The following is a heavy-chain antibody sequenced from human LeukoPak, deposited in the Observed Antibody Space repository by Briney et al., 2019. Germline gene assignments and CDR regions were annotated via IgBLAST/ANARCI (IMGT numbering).Heavy chain of an antibody. CDR3: ARGGSGEMATIVHY. CDR1: GGSFSGYY. CDR2: INHSGST. J-gene: IGHJ4*02. Sequence: AETLTLTCAVYGGSFSGYYWSWIRQPPGKGLEWLGEINHSGSTNYNPSLKSRVTISVDSSKNQFPLKLSSVTAADTAVYYCARGGSGEMATIVHYWGQGTLVTVSS. D-gene: IGHD5-24*01. V-gene: IGHV4-34*01.